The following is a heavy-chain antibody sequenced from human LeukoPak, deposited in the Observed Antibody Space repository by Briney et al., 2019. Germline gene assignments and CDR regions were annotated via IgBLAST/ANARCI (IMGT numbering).Heavy chain of an antibody. CDR1: GCTFSSYA. D-gene: IGHD2-15*01. Sequence: SVKVSCKASGCTFSSYAISWVRQAPGQGLEWMGGIIPIFGTANYAQKFQGRVTITADKSTSTAYMELSSLRSEDTAVYYCARADIVVVVAATPGPFFDYWGQGTLVTVSS. J-gene: IGHJ4*02. CDR3: ARADIVVVVAATPGPFFDY. CDR2: IIPIFGTA. V-gene: IGHV1-69*06.